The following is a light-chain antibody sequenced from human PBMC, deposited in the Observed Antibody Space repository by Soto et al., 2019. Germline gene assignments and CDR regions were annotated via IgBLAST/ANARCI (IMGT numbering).Light chain of an antibody. V-gene: IGKV1-27*01. Sequence: DIQVTQSPSSLSASAGDRVSITCRASEDIRHFLAWYQQKPGQAPKVLLYAASTLRSGVPSRFSGSGSGTDFTLTISSLQPEDVATYFCQKYDRAPRTFGQGTRVEIK. J-gene: IGKJ1*01. CDR2: AAS. CDR3: QKYDRAPRT. CDR1: EDIRHF.